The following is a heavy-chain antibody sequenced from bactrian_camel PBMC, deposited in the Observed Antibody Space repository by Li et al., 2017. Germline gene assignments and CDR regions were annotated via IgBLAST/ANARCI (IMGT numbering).Heavy chain of an antibody. V-gene: IGHV3S1*01. J-gene: IGHJ4*01. CDR1: RVTYSGYC. D-gene: IGHD2*01. Sequence: HVQLVESGGGSVEAGGSLKLTCTASRVTYSGYCFGWFRQAAGQGREGVAAIDTRGSVTIADSVKGRFTVSRDNADNTVNLMMNSLKPEDTAMYYCAANFGPNCSGPYLARRANFLGQGTQVTVS. CDR2: IDTRGSV.